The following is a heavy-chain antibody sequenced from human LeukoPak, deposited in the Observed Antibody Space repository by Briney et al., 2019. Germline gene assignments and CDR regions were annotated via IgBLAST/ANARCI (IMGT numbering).Heavy chain of an antibody. D-gene: IGHD3-10*01. CDR2: INPNSGGT. Sequence: GASVKVSCKASGYTFTGYYMLWVRQAPGQGLEWMGRINPNSGGTNYAQKSQGRVTMTRDTSISTAYMELSRLRSDDTAVYYCARGMVRGVDDYWGQGTLVTVSS. J-gene: IGHJ4*02. CDR1: GYTFTGYY. CDR3: ARGMVRGVDDY. V-gene: IGHV1-2*06.